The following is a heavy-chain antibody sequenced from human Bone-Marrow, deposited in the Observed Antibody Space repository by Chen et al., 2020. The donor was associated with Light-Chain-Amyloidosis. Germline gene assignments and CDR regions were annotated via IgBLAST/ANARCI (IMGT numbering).Heavy chain of an antibody. V-gene: IGHV3-30-3*01. D-gene: IGHD6-19*01. CDR1: GFAFSSYA. J-gene: IGHJ4*02. Sequence: QVRLVESGGGVVQPGVSLRLSCAASGFAFSSYAMHWVRQAPGKGLEWVAAISYDENTKYYADSVRGRFTISRDNSKNTLFLQMSSLTADDTALFYCATDSAVPGAHPPDYWGQGTPVTVSS. CDR3: ATDSAVPGAHPPDY. CDR2: ISYDENTK.